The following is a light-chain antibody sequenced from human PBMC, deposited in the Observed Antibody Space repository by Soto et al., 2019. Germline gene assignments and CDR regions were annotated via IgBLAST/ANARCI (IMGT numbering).Light chain of an antibody. V-gene: IGLV2-14*03. CDR3: SSYSTSFFYV. Sequence: QSGLTPPASVSGSPGQSSTISFTGTSSDIGFYNYVSWYQQYPGKASNLLIYGVTNRPSGVSYRFSGSKSGSTASLTISGLRDEDEADYYCSSYSTSFFYVFGTGTKVTVL. CDR1: SSDIGFYNY. CDR2: GVT. J-gene: IGLJ1*01.